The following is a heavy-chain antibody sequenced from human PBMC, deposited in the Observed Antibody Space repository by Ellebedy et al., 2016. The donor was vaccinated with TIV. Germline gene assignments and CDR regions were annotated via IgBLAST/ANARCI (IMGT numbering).Heavy chain of an antibody. V-gene: IGHV3-53*01. CDR3: ARDDYGFDY. CDR1: GFTVSSNY. Sequence: GESLKISCAASGFTVSSNYMSWVRQAPGKGLEWGSVIYSGGSTYYADSVKGRFTISRDNSKNTLYLQMNSLRAEDTAVYYCARDDYGFDYWGQGTLVTVSS. CDR2: IYSGGST. D-gene: IGHD4-17*01. J-gene: IGHJ4*02.